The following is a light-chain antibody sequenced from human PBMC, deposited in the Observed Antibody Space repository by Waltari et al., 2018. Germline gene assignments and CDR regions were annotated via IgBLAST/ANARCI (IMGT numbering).Light chain of an antibody. Sequence: DIVMTQSPATLSLSPGESATLSCRASQSVRSTFAWFQQKPGQPPRLLIHGTSTRATGIPARFSGSGSGTEFSLTISSLQPGDFATYYCQQYDHWPWTFGQGTRVEAK. J-gene: IGKJ1*01. CDR2: GTS. V-gene: IGKV3D-15*01. CDR1: QSVRST. CDR3: QQYDHWPWT.